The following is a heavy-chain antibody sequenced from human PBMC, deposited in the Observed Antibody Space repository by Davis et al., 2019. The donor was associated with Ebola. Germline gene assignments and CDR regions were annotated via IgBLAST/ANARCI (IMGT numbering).Heavy chain of an antibody. V-gene: IGHV3-13*01. CDR1: GFTFSSYD. J-gene: IGHJ6*02. CDR3: ARALSAKGMDV. CDR2: IGTAGNT. Sequence: PGGSLRLSCAASGFTFSSYDMHWVRQATGKGLEWVSAIGTAGNTYYPGSVKGRFTISRENAKNALYLQMNSLRVGDTAVYFCARALSAKGMDVWGQGTTVTVSS. D-gene: IGHD4/OR15-4a*01.